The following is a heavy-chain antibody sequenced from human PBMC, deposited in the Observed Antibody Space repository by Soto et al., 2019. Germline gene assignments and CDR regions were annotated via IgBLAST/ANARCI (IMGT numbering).Heavy chain of an antibody. Sequence: PGGSLRLSCAASRFTFSSYGMHWVRQAPGKGLEWVAVIWYDGINKYYADSVKGRFTISRDNSKNTLYLQMNSLRADDTAVYYCARGVVVARYSYYGMDVWGQGTTVTVSS. CDR2: IWYDGINK. D-gene: IGHD2-15*01. CDR3: ARGVVVARYSYYGMDV. V-gene: IGHV3-33*01. CDR1: RFTFSSYG. J-gene: IGHJ6*02.